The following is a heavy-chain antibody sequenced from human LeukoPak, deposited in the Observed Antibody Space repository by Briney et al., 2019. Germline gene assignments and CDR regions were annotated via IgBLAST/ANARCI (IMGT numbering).Heavy chain of an antibody. CDR2: ISGSGGST. Sequence: GGSLRLSCAASGFTFSSYAMSWVRQAPGKGLEWVSAISGSGGSTYYADSVKGRFTISRDNSKNTPYLQMNSLRAEDTAVYYCAKALGRRGYYYDSSGYPFDPWGQGTLVTVSS. CDR3: AKALGRRGYYYDSSGYPFDP. CDR1: GFTFSSYA. V-gene: IGHV3-23*01. D-gene: IGHD3-22*01. J-gene: IGHJ5*02.